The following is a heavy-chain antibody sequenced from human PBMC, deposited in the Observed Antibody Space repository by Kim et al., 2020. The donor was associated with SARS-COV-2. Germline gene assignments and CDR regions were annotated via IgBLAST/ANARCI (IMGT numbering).Heavy chain of an antibody. CDR1: GFTFGDYA. J-gene: IGHJ3*02. V-gene: IGHV3-9*01. CDR3: AKDYYDYVWGKMVAFDI. CDR2: ISWNSGSI. D-gene: IGHD3-16*01. Sequence: GGSLRLSCAASGFTFGDYAMHWVRQAPGKGLEWVSGISWNSGSIGYADSVKGRFTISRDNAKNSLYLQMNSLRAEDTALYYCAKDYYDYVWGKMVAFDIWGQGTMVTVSS.